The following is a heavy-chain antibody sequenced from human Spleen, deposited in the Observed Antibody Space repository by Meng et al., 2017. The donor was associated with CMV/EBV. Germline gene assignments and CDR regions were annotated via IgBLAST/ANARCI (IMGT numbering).Heavy chain of an antibody. CDR1: GYTFTDYY. CDR2: INLNSGGT. D-gene: IGHD1-26*01. Sequence: ASVKVSCKASGYTFTDYYIHWVRQAPGQGLEWMGWINLNSGGTQYAQKFQGRVTMTRDTSITTAYMELSRLKSDDTAVYYCARGSGGVGATGGYNWFDPWGQGTLVTVSS. V-gene: IGHV1-2*02. CDR3: ARGSGGVGATGGYNWFDP. J-gene: IGHJ5*02.